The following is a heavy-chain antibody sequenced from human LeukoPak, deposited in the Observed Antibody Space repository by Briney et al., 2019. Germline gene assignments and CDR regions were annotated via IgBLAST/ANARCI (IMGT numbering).Heavy chain of an antibody. V-gene: IGHV3-66*01. Sequence: PGGSLRLSCAASGFTVSSNYMSWVRQAPGKGLEWVSIIYSGGSTYYADSVKGRFTISRDNAKNSLCLQMNSLRAEDTAVYYCARSGSGYSDLYYWGQGTLVTVSS. D-gene: IGHD5-12*01. CDR3: ARSGSGYSDLYY. CDR2: IYSGGST. CDR1: GFTVSSNY. J-gene: IGHJ4*02.